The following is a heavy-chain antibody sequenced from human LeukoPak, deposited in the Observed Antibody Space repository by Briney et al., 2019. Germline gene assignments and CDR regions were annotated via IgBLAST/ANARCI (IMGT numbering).Heavy chain of an antibody. CDR1: GFTFSSYS. CDR2: ISSSSSYI. J-gene: IGHJ6*04. Sequence: GGSLRLSCAASGFTFSSYSMNWVRQAPGKGLEWVSSISSSSSYIYYADSVKGRFTISRDNFKNTLYLQMNSLRAEDTAVYYCARQDGDSPRYYYYGMDVWGKGTTVTVSS. CDR3: ARQDGDSPRYYYYGMDV. V-gene: IGHV3-21*01. D-gene: IGHD4-17*01.